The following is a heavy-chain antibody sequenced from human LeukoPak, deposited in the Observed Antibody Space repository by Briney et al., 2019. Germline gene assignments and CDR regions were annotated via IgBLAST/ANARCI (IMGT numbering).Heavy chain of an antibody. J-gene: IGHJ6*02. CDR2: ISAYNGNT. CDR1: GYTFTSYG. V-gene: IGHV1-18*01. Sequence: ASVKVSCKASGYTFTSYGISWVRQAPGQGLEWMGWISAYNGNTNYAQKLQGRVTMTTDTSTSTAYMELRSLRSDDTAVYYCASNLYYYDSSGYYYYYGMDAWGQGTTVTVSS. D-gene: IGHD3-22*01. CDR3: ASNLYYYDSSGYYYYYGMDA.